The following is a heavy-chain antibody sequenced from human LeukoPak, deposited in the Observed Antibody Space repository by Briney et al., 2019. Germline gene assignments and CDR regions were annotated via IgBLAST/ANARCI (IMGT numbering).Heavy chain of an antibody. CDR3: AKGPDFWSGWTNNWFDP. D-gene: IGHD3-3*01. CDR2: IRYDGSNK. CDR1: GFTFSSYG. J-gene: IGHJ5*02. V-gene: IGHV3-30*02. Sequence: GGSLRLSCAASGFTFSSYGMHWVRQAPGKGLEWVAFIRYDGSNKYYADSVKGRFTISRDNSKNTLYLQMNSLRAEDTAVYYCAKGPDFWSGWTNNWFDPWGQGTLVTVSS.